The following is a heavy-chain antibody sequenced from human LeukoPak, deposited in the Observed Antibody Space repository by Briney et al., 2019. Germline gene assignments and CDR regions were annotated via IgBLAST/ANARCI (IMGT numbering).Heavy chain of an antibody. CDR2: IRYDGSNK. D-gene: IGHD2-2*02. CDR3: AKDSTSDCSSTSCYIPFDY. Sequence: GGSLRLSCAASGFTFSSYGMHWVRQAPGKGLEWVAFIRYDGSNKYYADSVKGRFTISRDNSKNTLYLQMNSLRAEDTAVYYCAKDSTSDCSSTSCYIPFDYWGQGTLVTVSS. V-gene: IGHV3-30*02. J-gene: IGHJ4*02. CDR1: GFTFSSYG.